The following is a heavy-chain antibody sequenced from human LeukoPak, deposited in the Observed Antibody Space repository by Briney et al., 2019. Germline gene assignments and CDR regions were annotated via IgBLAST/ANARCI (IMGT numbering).Heavy chain of an antibody. J-gene: IGHJ4*02. CDR2: FFYSEST. CDR1: GGSMNDYY. D-gene: IGHD5-18*01. V-gene: IGHV4-59*01. Sequence: SETLSLTSTVSGGSMNDYYWSWIRQPPGKGLGWIGYFFYSESTNYPPSLKIRVTISVDSSKTQFSLNLRSVTAADTAVYFCASSGRGYSYGTIDFWGQGTLVTVSS. CDR3: ASSGRGYSYGTIDF.